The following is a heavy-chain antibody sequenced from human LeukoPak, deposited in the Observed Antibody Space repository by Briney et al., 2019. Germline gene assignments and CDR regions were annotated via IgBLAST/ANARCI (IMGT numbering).Heavy chain of an antibody. J-gene: IGHJ6*03. Sequence: GASVKVSCKASGDSTNTYGIAWVRQAPGQGLEWIGWISPYSAYTKYADALQGSVTMTTDTSTTTSYMELRSLRSDDTAVYFCANVAKGRYFFYYMDAWGKGTTVTVS. CDR3: ANVAKGRYFFYYMDA. CDR2: ISPYSAYT. V-gene: IGHV1-18*04. CDR1: GDSTNTYG.